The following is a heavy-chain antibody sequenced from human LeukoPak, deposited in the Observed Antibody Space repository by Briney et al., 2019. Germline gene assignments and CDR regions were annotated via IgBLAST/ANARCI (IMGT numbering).Heavy chain of an antibody. J-gene: IGHJ4*02. Sequence: GGSLRLSCAASGFTFSSYGMHWVRQAPGKGLEWVAVISYDGSNKYYADSVKGRFTISRDNSKNTLYLQMNSLRAEDTAVYYCAKSGGMMITFGGVIGYWGQGTLVTVSS. D-gene: IGHD3-16*02. V-gene: IGHV3-30*18. CDR2: ISYDGSNK. CDR3: AKSGGMMITFGGVIGY. CDR1: GFTFSSYG.